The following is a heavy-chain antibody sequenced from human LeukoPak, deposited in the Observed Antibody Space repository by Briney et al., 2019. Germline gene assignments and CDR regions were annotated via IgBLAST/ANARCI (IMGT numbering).Heavy chain of an antibody. CDR3: ARDHRPRDSNWFDP. V-gene: IGHV4-59*01. Sequence: SETLSLTCTVPGGSISSYYWSWIRQPPGEGLEWIGYIYYSGSTNYNPSLKSRVTISVDTSKNQFSLKLSSVTAADTAVYYCARDHRPRDSNWFDPWGQGTLVTVSS. CDR1: GGSISSYY. CDR2: IYYSGST. J-gene: IGHJ5*02.